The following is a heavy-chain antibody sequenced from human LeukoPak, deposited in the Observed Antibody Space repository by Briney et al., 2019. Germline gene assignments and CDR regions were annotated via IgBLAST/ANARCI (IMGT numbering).Heavy chain of an antibody. D-gene: IGHD2-15*01. CDR2: IYYSGST. V-gene: IGHV4-30-4*01. CDR1: GGSISIGDYY. Sequence: SQTLSLTCTVSGGSISIGDYYWGWLRQPPGKGREWIGYIYYSGSTYYNPSLKSRVTISVDTSKNQFSLKLSSVTAADTAVHYCARRTGSRGSGGSEKPYYYYGMDVWGQGTTVTVSS. CDR3: ARRTGSRGSGGSEKPYYYYGMDV. J-gene: IGHJ6*02.